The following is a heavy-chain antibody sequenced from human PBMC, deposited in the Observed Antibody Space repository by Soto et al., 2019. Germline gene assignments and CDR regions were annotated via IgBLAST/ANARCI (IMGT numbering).Heavy chain of an antibody. D-gene: IGHD2-2*02. CDR3: ARHGGGPDIVVVPAAIFLDY. Sequence: PGESLKISCKGSGYSFTSYWIGWVRRMPGKGLEWMGIIYPGDSDTRYSPSFQGQVTISADKSISTAYLQWSSLKASDTAMYYCARHGGGPDIVVVPAAIFLDYWGQGTLVTVSS. J-gene: IGHJ4*02. CDR2: IYPGDSDT. CDR1: GYSFTSYW. V-gene: IGHV5-51*01.